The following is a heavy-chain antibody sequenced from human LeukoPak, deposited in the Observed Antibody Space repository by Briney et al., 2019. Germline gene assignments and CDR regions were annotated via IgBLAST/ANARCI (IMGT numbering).Heavy chain of an antibody. CDR3: ASSPGIAVAGPKTNWFDP. CDR1: GFTFSSYE. CDR2: ISSSGSTI. D-gene: IGHD6-19*01. Sequence: GGSLRLSCAASGFTFSSYEMNWVRQAPGKGLEWVSYISSSGSTIYYADSMRGRFTISRDNAKNSLYLQMNSLRAEDTAVYYCASSPGIAVAGPKTNWFDPWGQGTLVTVSS. J-gene: IGHJ5*02. V-gene: IGHV3-48*03.